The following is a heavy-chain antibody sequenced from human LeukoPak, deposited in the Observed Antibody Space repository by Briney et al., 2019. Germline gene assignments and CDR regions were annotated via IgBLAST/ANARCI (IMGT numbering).Heavy chain of an antibody. V-gene: IGHV3-23*01. CDR1: GFTFSSYA. CDR2: ISGSDVNT. J-gene: IGHJ4*02. Sequence: PGGSLRLSCAASGFTFSSYAMTWVRQAPGKGLEWVSGISGSDVNTYYADSGKGRFTISRDNSKNTLYLQMNSLRADDTAVYYCAQSGVQLWNGRGDYWGQGTLVTVSS. D-gene: IGHD1-1*01. CDR3: AQSGVQLWNGRGDY.